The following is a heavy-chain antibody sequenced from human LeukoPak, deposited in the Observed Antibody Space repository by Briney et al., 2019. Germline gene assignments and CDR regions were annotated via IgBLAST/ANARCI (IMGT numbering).Heavy chain of an antibody. V-gene: IGHV3-48*04. CDR1: GFSFSDYS. D-gene: IGHD1-26*01. CDR2: ISSSGSTM. Sequence: GGSLRLSCTASGFSFSDYSFNWVRQAPGKGLEWVSYISSSGSTMYYADSVKGRFTISRDNAKNSLYLQMNSLRAEDTAVYYCARAQYSGSYAYYWGQGTLVTVSS. CDR3: ARAQYSGSYAYY. J-gene: IGHJ4*02.